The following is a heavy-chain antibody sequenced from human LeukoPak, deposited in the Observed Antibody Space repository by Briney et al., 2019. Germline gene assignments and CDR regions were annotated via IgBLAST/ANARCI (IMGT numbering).Heavy chain of an antibody. D-gene: IGHD5-18*01. Sequence: SETLSLTCAVYGGSFSGYYWSWIRQPPGKGLKWIGEINHSGSTNYNPSLKSRVTISVDTSKNQFSLKLSSVTAADTAVYYCARVGYSYGYDPVDGPRGEYYFDYWGQGTLVTVSS. J-gene: IGHJ4*02. V-gene: IGHV4-34*01. CDR2: INHSGST. CDR3: ARVGYSYGYDPVDGPRGEYYFDY. CDR1: GGSFSGYY.